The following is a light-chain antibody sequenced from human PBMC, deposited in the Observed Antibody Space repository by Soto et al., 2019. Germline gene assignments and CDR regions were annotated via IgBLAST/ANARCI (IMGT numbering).Light chain of an antibody. CDR1: QDIGYW. V-gene: IGKV1-12*01. Sequence: DIQMTQSPLSVSASVGDRVIITCRASQDIGYWLAWYQQIPGKAPKLLIYAALSLQSGVSSRFSGSGSGTNFTHTINSLQPEDVAFYYCQQANSFPLSFGQGTRLEIK. CDR2: AAL. CDR3: QQANSFPLS. J-gene: IGKJ5*01.